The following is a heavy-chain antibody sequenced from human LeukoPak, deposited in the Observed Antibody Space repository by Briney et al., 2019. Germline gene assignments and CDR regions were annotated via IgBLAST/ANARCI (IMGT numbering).Heavy chain of an antibody. V-gene: IGHV3-21*01. CDR1: GFTFSSYS. CDR3: ARDLRYYYDSSGHLD. J-gene: IGHJ4*02. CDR2: ISSSSSYI. D-gene: IGHD3-22*01. Sequence: GGSLRLSCAASGFTFSSYSMNWVRQAPGKGLEWVSSISSSSSYIYYADSVKGRFTISRDNGKNSLYLQMNSLRAEDTAVYYCARDLRYYYDSSGHLDWGQGTLVTVSS.